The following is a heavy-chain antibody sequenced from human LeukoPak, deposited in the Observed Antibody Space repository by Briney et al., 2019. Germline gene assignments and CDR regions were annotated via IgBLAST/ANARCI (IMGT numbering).Heavy chain of an antibody. CDR1: GYTFTSYG. CDR3: ARVDRVGASRGCDY. CDR2: ISAYNGNT. Sequence: ASVKVSCKVSGYTFTSYGISWVRQAPGQGLEWMGWISAYNGNTNYAQKLQGRVTMTTDTSTSTGYMELRSLRSDDTAVYYCARVDRVGASRGCDYWGQGTLVTVSS. J-gene: IGHJ4*02. V-gene: IGHV1-18*01. D-gene: IGHD1-26*01.